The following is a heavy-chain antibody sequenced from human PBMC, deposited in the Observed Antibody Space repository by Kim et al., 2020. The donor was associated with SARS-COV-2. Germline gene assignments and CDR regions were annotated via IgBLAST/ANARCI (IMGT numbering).Heavy chain of an antibody. J-gene: IGHJ5*02. CDR2: IKQDGSEK. Sequence: GGSLRLSCAASGFTFSSYWMSWVRQAPGKGLEWVANIKQDGSEKYYVDSVKGRFTISRDNAKNSLYLQMNSLRAEDTAVYYCAREGVVVAAGWFDPWGQGTLVTVSS. V-gene: IGHV3-7*03. CDR1: GFTFSSYW. D-gene: IGHD2-15*01. CDR3: AREGVVVAAGWFDP.